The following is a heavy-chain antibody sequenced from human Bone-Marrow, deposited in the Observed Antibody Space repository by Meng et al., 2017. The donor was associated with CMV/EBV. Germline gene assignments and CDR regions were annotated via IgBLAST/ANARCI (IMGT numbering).Heavy chain of an antibody. CDR1: GYTFTGYY. CDR2: INPKSGDT. Sequence: ASVKVSCKASGYTFTGYYLHWVRQAPGQGLEWMGRINPKSGDTNYAQNFQGRVTMTRDTSISTAYMHLSGLRSEDTAVYSCAMPPTPPLDSTGTADLLDVWGQGTMVTVSS. D-gene: IGHD1-1*01. J-gene: IGHJ3*01. V-gene: IGHV1-2*06. CDR3: AMPPTPPLDSTGTADLLDV.